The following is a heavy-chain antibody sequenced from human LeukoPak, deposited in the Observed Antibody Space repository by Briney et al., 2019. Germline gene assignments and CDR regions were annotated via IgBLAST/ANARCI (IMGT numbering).Heavy chain of an antibody. Sequence: SETLSLTCAVSGGSISSYYWTWIRQPPGKGLEWIGYIYYSGRTNYNPSLRSRVTISVATSKNEFSLKLSSVTAADTAVYYCAREAAVGTGGFDYWGQGTLVTVSS. CDR2: IYYSGRT. V-gene: IGHV4-59*12. CDR1: GGSISSYY. CDR3: AREAAVGTGGFDY. D-gene: IGHD6-13*01. J-gene: IGHJ4*02.